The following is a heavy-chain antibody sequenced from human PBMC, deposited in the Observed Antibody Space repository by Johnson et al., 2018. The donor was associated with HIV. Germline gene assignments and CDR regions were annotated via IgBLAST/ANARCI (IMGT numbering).Heavy chain of an antibody. CDR3: ARRSWAFDAFDI. D-gene: IGHD1-26*01. CDR1: GFTFSSYA. J-gene: IGHJ3*02. CDR2: ISYDGSNK. Sequence: QMQLVESGGGLVQPGGSLRLSCAASGFTFSSYAMHWVRQAPGKGLEWVAVISYDGSNKYYADSVKGRFTISRDNSKNTLYLQMNSLRAEDTAVYYCARRSWAFDAFDIWGQGTMVTVSS. V-gene: IGHV3-30*04.